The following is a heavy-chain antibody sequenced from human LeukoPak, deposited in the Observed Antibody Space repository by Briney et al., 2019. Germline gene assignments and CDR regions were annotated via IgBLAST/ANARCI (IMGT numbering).Heavy chain of an antibody. Sequence: SVKVSCKGSGGTFSSYAISWVRQAPGRGLEWMGEIIPIFGTANYAQKFQGRVTITADESTSTAYMELSSLRSEDTAVYYCARSYYYGSGSYLWFDPWGQGTLVTVSS. D-gene: IGHD3-10*01. J-gene: IGHJ5*01. CDR1: GGTFSSYA. CDR3: ARSYYYGSGSYLWFDP. V-gene: IGHV1-69*01. CDR2: IIPIFGTA.